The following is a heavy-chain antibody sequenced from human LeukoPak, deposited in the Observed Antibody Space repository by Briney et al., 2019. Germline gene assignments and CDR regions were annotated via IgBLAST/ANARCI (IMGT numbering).Heavy chain of an antibody. J-gene: IGHJ4*02. CDR2: IYTSGST. CDR1: GGSISSGSYY. V-gene: IGHV4-61*02. D-gene: IGHD6-6*01. Sequence: PSQTLSLTCTVSGGSISSGSYYWSWIRQPAGKGLEWIGRIYTSGSTNYNPSLKSRVTTSVDTSKIQFSLKLSSVTAADTAVYYCARGVAARSQGYYFDYWGQGTLVTVSS. CDR3: ARGVAARSQGYYFDY.